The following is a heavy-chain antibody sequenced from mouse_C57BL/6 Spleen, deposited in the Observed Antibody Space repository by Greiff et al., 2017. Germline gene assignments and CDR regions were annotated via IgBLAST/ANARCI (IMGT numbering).Heavy chain of an antibody. CDR2: IDPSDSET. D-gene: IGHD2-4*01. Sequence: QVQLQQPGAELVRPGSSVKLSCKASGYTFTSYWMHWVKQRPIQGLEWIGNIDPSDSETHYNQKFKDKATLTVDKSSSTAYMQLSSLTSEDSAVYYGARGYDYDWFAYWGQGTLVTVSA. J-gene: IGHJ3*01. V-gene: IGHV1-52*01. CDR3: ARGYDYDWFAY. CDR1: GYTFTSYW.